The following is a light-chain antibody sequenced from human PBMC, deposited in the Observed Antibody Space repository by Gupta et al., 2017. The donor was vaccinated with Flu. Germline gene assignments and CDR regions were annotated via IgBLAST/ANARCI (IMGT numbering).Light chain of an antibody. Sequence: DIQLTQSPSSLSASVGDRVTITCRPSQSVSSYLNWYQQKPGKAPKLLIYAATRLQGGVPSRFSATASGIDFSLTISSLQPEDFGTYFCQQSYKTPFSFGQGTTLEIK. V-gene: IGKV1-39*01. J-gene: IGKJ2*03. CDR1: QSVSSY. CDR3: QQSYKTPFS. CDR2: AAT.